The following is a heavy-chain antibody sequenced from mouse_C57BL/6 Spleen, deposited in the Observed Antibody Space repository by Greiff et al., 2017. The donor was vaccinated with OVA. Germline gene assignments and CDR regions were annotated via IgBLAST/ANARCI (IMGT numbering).Heavy chain of an antibody. CDR1: GYTFTDYY. V-gene: IGHV1-76*01. Sequence: QVQLQQSGAELVRPGASVKLSCKASGYTFTDYYINWVKQRPGQGLEWIARIYPGSGNTYYNEKFKGKATLTAEKSSSTAYMQLSSLTSEDSAVYFCARGEDYYGSSYYYAMDYWGQGTSVTVSS. D-gene: IGHD1-1*01. J-gene: IGHJ4*01. CDR2: IYPGSGNT. CDR3: ARGEDYYGSSYYYAMDY.